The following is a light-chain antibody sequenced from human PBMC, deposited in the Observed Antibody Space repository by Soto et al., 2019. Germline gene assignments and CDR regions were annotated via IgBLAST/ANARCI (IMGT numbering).Light chain of an antibody. J-gene: IGKJ3*01. V-gene: IGKV1-9*01. CDR3: NELNSYLT. CDR1: QGISSY. Sequence: IQLTQSPSFLSASVGDRVTITCRASQGISSYLAWYQQKPGKAPKLLIYAASTLQSGVPSRFSGSGSGTDFTLTISSLQPEVFATYSCNELNSYLTFGPGTKVDIK. CDR2: AAS.